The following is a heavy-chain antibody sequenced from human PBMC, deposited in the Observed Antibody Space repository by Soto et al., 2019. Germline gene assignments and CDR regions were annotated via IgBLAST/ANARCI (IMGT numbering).Heavy chain of an antibody. CDR3: AKGFGPGTIDS. CDR1: GFTLSSFA. D-gene: IGHD1-1*01. Sequence: QMQLVESGGGVVQPGGSLRLSCAASGFTLSSFAMHWVRQAPGKGLEWVAVISYDGNNKFYGDSMKGRFTISRDNSKNTLYLQMSNLRPEDTAIYYCAKGFGPGTIDSWGQGTLVTVSS. V-gene: IGHV3-30-3*01. CDR2: ISYDGNNK. J-gene: IGHJ4*02.